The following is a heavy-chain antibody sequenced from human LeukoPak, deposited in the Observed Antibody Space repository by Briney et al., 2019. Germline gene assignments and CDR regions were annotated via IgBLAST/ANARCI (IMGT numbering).Heavy chain of an antibody. CDR3: AANSGYDRGEPFDY. J-gene: IGHJ4*02. CDR1: GGSISSSSYY. V-gene: IGHV4-39*01. D-gene: IGHD5-12*01. Sequence: SETLSLTCTVSGGSISSSSYYWGWIRQPPGKGLEWIGSIYYSGSTYYNPPLKSRVTISVDTSKNQFSLKLSSVTAADTAVYYCAANSGYDRGEPFDYWGQGTLVTVSS. CDR2: IYYSGST.